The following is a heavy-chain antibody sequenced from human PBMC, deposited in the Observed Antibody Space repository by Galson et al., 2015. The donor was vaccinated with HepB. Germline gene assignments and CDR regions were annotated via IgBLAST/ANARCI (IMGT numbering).Heavy chain of an antibody. CDR2: ISGSGGRT. D-gene: IGHD6-19*01. CDR1: GFTFSSYA. CDR3: AKSVEQWLAEKNDWCDP. Sequence: SLRLSCAASGFTFSSYAMSWVRQAPGKGLEWVSAISGSGGRTYYADSVKGRFTISRDNSKNTLYLQMKSLRAEDTAVYYCAKSVEQWLAEKNDWCDPWGQGTLVTVSS. V-gene: IGHV3-23*01. J-gene: IGHJ5*02.